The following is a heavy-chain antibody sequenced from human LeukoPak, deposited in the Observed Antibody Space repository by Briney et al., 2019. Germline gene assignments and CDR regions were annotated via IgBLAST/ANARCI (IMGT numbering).Heavy chain of an antibody. CDR1: GFNFHDHA. CDR2: IHCNVDIT. CDR3: ARDIGFGEFEPYYFDY. Sequence: GGSLRLSCAASGFNFHDHAMSWFRQAPGKGPEWVSTIHCNVDITTYADSVKGRFTISRDNAKNSLYLQMNSLRAEDTAVYYCARDIGFGEFEPYYFDYWGQGTLVTVSS. V-gene: IGHV3-20*04. J-gene: IGHJ4*02. D-gene: IGHD3-10*01.